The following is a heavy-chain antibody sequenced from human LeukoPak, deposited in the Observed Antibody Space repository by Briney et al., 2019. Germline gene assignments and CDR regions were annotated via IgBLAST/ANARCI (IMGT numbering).Heavy chain of an antibody. D-gene: IGHD1-26*01. CDR3: ARVQWELRGVGSYFDY. CDR1: GFTLSRYW. Sequence: PGGSLRLSCAASGFTLSRYWLNWVRPAPGKGLGWVANKRQDGSEKYYVASVKGRFTISRDNAKNSLYLQMNSLRAEDTAVYYCARVQWELRGVGSYFDYWGQGTLVTVSS. CDR2: KRQDGSEK. J-gene: IGHJ4*02. V-gene: IGHV3-7*01.